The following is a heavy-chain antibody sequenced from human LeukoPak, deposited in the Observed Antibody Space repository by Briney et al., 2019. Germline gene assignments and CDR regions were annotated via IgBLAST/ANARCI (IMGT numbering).Heavy chain of an antibody. CDR3: ARDYYDSSGYYSEYFQH. J-gene: IGHJ1*01. D-gene: IGHD3-22*01. V-gene: IGHV3-33*01. Sequence: GRSLRLSCAASGFTFSSYGMHWVRQAPGKGLEWVGVIWYDGSNKYYADSVKGRFTISRDNSKNTLYLQMNSLRAEDTAVYYCARDYYDSSGYYSEYFQHWGQGTLVTVSS. CDR2: IWYDGSNK. CDR1: GFTFSSYG.